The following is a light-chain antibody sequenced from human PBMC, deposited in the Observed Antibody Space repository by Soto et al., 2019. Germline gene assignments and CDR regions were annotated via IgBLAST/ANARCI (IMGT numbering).Light chain of an antibody. V-gene: IGKV4-1*01. Sequence: DIVMTQSPDSLAVSLGERATINCKSGKNILYSSNNQNYLAWYQHKPGQLPRLLVYWASTRESGVPDGFSGGGSGTDFTLTISSLQAEDVAVYYCQQYYNLPLTFGRGTKVEIK. CDR3: QQYYNLPLT. CDR2: WAS. J-gene: IGKJ4*01. CDR1: KNILYSSNNQNY.